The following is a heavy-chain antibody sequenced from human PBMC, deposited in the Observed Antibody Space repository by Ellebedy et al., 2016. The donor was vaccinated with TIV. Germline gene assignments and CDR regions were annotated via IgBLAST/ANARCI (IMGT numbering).Heavy chain of an antibody. D-gene: IGHD1-14*01. CDR3: ATFNQYYTYLGV. CDR2: ISNRNRT. Sequence: SETLSLTXTVSGDSISSSRDYWVWIRQPPGKGLEWLWTISNRNRTDYNPSLKSRVFILVDASKNQFFLKLTSVTAADTAVYYCATFNQYYTYLGVWGKGTTVTVSS. CDR1: GDSISSSRDY. J-gene: IGHJ6*03. V-gene: IGHV4-39*01.